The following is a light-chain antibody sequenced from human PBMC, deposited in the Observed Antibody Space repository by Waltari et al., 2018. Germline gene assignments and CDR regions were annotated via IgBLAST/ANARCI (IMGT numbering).Light chain of an antibody. Sequence: EIVLTQSPGTLSLSPGERATLSCRASQSVTSISLSWYQQKPGQAPRLLIYGASNRATGIPDRFSGSGSGTDFTLTISRLEPEDFAVYYCQQYDGIVLTCGGGTKVEI. CDR1: QSVTSIS. V-gene: IGKV3-20*01. J-gene: IGKJ4*01. CDR2: GAS. CDR3: QQYDGIVLT.